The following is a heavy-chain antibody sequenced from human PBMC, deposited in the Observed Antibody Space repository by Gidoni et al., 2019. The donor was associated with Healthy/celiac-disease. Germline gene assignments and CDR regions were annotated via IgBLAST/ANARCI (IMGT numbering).Heavy chain of an antibody. J-gene: IGHJ5*02. Sequence: QVQLQESGPGLVKPSETLSLTCTVSGGSIRSYYWSWIRQPPGEVREWIGYIYYSGSTNYNPSLKSRVTISVDTSKNQFSLKLSSVTAADTAVYYCAIHSTRFLEWSQGFDPWGQGTLVTVSS. CDR2: IYYSGST. CDR3: AIHSTRFLEWSQGFDP. V-gene: IGHV4-59*08. D-gene: IGHD3-3*01. CDR1: GGSIRSYY.